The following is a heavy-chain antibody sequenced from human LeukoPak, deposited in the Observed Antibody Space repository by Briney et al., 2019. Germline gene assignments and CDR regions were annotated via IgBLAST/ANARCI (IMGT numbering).Heavy chain of an antibody. CDR3: ARGLRWGSLQFSWFDP. D-gene: IGHD5-12*01. V-gene: IGHV4-34*01. Sequence: SETLSLTCAVYGGSFSGYYWSWIRQPPGKGLEWIGEINHSGSTNYNPSLKSRVTISVDTSKNQFSLKLSSVTAADTAVYYCARGLRWGSLQFSWFDPWGQGTLVTVSS. J-gene: IGHJ5*02. CDR1: GGSFSGYY. CDR2: INHSGST.